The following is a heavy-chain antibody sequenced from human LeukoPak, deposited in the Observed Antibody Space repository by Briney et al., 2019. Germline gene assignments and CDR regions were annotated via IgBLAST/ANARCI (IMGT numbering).Heavy chain of an antibody. V-gene: IGHV4-61*05. Sequence: PSETLSLTCAVSGDSVSSSNYYWSWIRQPPGKGLEWIGYIYYGGNTNYNPSLQSRVTISVDKSKNQFSLKLSSVTAADTAVYYCAVFKLGERYWGQGTLVTVSS. J-gene: IGHJ4*02. CDR2: IYYGGNT. D-gene: IGHD3-16*01. CDR1: GDSVSSSNYY. CDR3: AVFKLGERY.